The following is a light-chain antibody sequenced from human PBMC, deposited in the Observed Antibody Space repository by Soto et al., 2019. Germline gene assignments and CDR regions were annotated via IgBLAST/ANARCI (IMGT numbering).Light chain of an antibody. J-gene: IGLJ2*01. Sequence: QSALTQPASVSGSPGQSITISCTGTSSDVGGYNYVSRYQQHPGKAPKLMIYDVSNRPSGVSNRFSGSKSGNTASLTISGLQAEDEADYYCSSYTSSSTVVFGGGTKVIVL. CDR3: SSYTSSSTVV. CDR1: SSDVGGYNY. CDR2: DVS. V-gene: IGLV2-14*01.